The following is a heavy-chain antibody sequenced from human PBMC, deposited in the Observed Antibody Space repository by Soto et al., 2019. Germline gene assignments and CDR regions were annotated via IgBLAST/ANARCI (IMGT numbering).Heavy chain of an antibody. V-gene: IGHV3-30*03. CDR2: ISYDGSKQ. CDR1: GFTFSTYG. D-gene: IGHD3-10*01. J-gene: IGHJ4*02. CDR3: ARRRFSGGRVDF. Sequence: QVQLVESGGGVVQPGRSLRLSCSVSGFTFSTYGMHWVRQAPGKGLAWVAFISYDGSKQYYEDSVRGRFTISRANSNNTLYLQMNNMTREDTAVYFCARRRFSGGRVDFWGQGPLVTVSS.